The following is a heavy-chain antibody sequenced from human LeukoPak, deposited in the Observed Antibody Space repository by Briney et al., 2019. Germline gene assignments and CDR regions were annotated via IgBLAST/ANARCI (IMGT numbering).Heavy chain of an antibody. J-gene: IGHJ4*02. Sequence: PGGFLRLSCAASGFTVSSNYMSWVRQAPGKGLEWVSVIYSGGSTYFADSVKGRFTISRDNPKNTLYLQMNSLRAEDTAVYYCAKDRPLYSGSQHFDFWGQGTLVTVSP. V-gene: IGHV3-53*05. D-gene: IGHD1-26*01. CDR3: AKDRPLYSGSQHFDF. CDR1: GFTVSSNY. CDR2: IYSGGST.